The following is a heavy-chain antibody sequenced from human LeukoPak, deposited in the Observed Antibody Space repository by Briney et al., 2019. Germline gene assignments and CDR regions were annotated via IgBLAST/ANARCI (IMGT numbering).Heavy chain of an antibody. J-gene: IGHJ6*03. CDR3: AREAARPNKYYYYYYMDV. V-gene: IGHV1-46*01. CDR2: INPSGGST. D-gene: IGHD6-6*01. Sequence: ASVKVSCKASGGTFSSYAISWVRQAPGQGLEWIGIINPSGGSTSYAQKFQGRVTMTRDMSTSTVYLELSSLRSEDTAVYYCAREAARPNKYYYYYYMDVWGKGTTVTVSS. CDR1: GGTFSSYA.